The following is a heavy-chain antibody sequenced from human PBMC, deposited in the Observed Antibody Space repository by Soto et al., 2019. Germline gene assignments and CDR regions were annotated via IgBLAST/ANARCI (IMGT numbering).Heavy chain of an antibody. D-gene: IGHD3-9*01. CDR3: ARAYLRYFDWFDY. Sequence: QVQLKEPGPDLVKPSRTLSLSCSVSGSSVTSGDFCWGWIPQPPGKGLVLIGYIYSSGDTYYNPSLKSRVTLSVDTSKNQFSLRLSYVTAADTAVYYCARAYLRYFDWFDYWGQGNLVTVSS. CDR1: GSSVTSGDFC. CDR2: IYSSGDT. V-gene: IGHV4-30-4*01. J-gene: IGHJ4*02.